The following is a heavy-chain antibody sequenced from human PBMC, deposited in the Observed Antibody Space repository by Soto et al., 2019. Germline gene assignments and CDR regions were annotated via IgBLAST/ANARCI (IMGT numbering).Heavy chain of an antibody. CDR1: GGSISSSSYY. CDR3: ARTLWSSGWSRFDP. D-gene: IGHD6-19*01. Sequence: QLQLQESGLGLVKPSETLSLTCTVSGGSISSSSYYWAWVRQPPGKGLEWIGSIYYSGSTYYNPSLKSRVTISVDTSKNQFSLNLSSVTAADTAVYYCARTLWSSGWSRFDPWGQGNLVIVSS. J-gene: IGHJ5*02. V-gene: IGHV4-39*01. CDR2: IYYSGST.